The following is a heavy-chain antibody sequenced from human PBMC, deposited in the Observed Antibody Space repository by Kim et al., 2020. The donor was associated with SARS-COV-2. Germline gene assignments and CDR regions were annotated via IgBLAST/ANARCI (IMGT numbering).Heavy chain of an antibody. D-gene: IGHD6-13*01. V-gene: IGHV1-3*01. CDR2: INAGNGNT. CDR1: GYTFTSYA. J-gene: IGHJ4*02. CDR3: ARERGAAAAGYFDY. Sequence: ASVKVSCKASGYTFTSYAMHWVRQAPGQRLEWMGWINAGNGNTKYSQKFQGRVTITRDTSASTAYMELSSLRSEDTAVYYCARERGAAAAGYFDYWGQGTLVTVSS.